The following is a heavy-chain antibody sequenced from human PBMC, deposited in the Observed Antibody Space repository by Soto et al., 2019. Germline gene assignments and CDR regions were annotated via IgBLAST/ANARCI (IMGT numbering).Heavy chain of an antibody. D-gene: IGHD1-20*01. V-gene: IGHV3-15*07. J-gene: IGHJ4*02. CDR1: GFNFNSAW. CDR2: IRTSAQGGAT. Sequence: EVQLVESGGGLVKPGESLRLSCAASGFNFNSAWLNWVRQAPGKRLEWVGRIRTSAQGGATDYAAPVKDRFTISRDDSKTTLYLQMNSLKTEDTAVYYCTTDITVASPYGGRWGQGTLVTISS. CDR3: TTDITVASPYGGR.